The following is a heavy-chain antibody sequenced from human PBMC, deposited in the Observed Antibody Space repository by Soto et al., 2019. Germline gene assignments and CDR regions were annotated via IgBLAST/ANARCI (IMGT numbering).Heavy chain of an antibody. J-gene: IGHJ4*02. CDR2: IYYSGST. Sequence: QLQLQESGPGLVKPSETLSLTCTVSGGSISSSSYYWGWIRQPPGKGLEWIGSIYYSGSTYYNPSLKSRVNISVDTSKDQFSLKLSSVTAADTAVYYCARVRSHSAFDYWGQGTLVTVSS. D-gene: IGHD1-26*01. V-gene: IGHV4-39*01. CDR3: ARVRSHSAFDY. CDR1: GGSISSSSYY.